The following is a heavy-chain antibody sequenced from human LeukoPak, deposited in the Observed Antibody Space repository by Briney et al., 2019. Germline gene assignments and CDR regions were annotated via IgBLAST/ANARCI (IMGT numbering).Heavy chain of an antibody. D-gene: IGHD3-10*02. CDR2: ISRSSTTI. CDR3: AELGITMIGGV. CDR1: GFTFTYNG. Sequence: GGSLRLSCAASGFTFTYNGMNWVRQAPGKGLEWVSFISRSSTTIYYADSVKGRSTISRDNAKNSLYLLMNSLRAEDTAVYYCAELGITMIGGVWGKGTTVTISS. J-gene: IGHJ6*04. V-gene: IGHV3-48*01.